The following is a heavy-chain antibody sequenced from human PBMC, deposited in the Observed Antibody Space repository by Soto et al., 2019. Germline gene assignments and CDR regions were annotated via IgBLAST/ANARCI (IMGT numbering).Heavy chain of an antibody. J-gene: IGHJ4*02. CDR1: GGSFSGYY. CDR2: INHGGST. D-gene: IGHD5-18*01. CDR3: ASPGGRGYSYGYFDY. Sequence: SETLSLTCAVYGGSFSGYYWSWIRQPPGKGLEWIGEINHGGSTNYNPSLKSRVTITVDTSKNQFPLKLSPVTAADTAVYYCASPGGRGYSYGYFDYWGQGTLVTVSS. V-gene: IGHV4-34*01.